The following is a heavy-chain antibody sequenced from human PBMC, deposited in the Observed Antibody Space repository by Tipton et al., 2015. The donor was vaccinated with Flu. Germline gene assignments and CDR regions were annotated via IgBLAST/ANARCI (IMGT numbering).Heavy chain of an antibody. CDR3: VRQIGGGDCY. V-gene: IGHV3-7*03. D-gene: IGHD2-21*01. CDR2: INQDGSVR. J-gene: IGHJ4*02. CDR1: GFSFSTYW. Sequence: GSLRLSYAASGFSFSTYWMSWVRQAPGEGLEWVANINQDGSVRYYVDSVKGRFTISRDNAENSLYLQMNSLRVDDTAVYYCVRQIGGGDCYWGQGTLVTVSS.